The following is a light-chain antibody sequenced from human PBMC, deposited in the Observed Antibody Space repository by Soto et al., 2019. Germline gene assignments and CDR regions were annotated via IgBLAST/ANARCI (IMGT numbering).Light chain of an antibody. CDR1: QSVSYY. CDR3: QHYGSSWT. V-gene: IGKV3-20*01. Sequence: EIVLTQSPGTLYLSPGERATLSCRASQSVSYYLAWYQQKPGQAPRLLIHGASSRATGIPDRFSGSGSGTDFTLTISRLEPEDFAVYYCQHYGSSWTFGQGTKVDIK. J-gene: IGKJ1*01. CDR2: GAS.